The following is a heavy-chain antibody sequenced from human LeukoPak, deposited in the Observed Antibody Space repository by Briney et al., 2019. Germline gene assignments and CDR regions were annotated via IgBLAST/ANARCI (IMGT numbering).Heavy chain of an antibody. CDR2: IWYDGSNK. V-gene: IGHV3-33*08. J-gene: IGHJ4*02. CDR1: GFTFSSYA. Sequence: PGRSLRLSCAASGFTFSSYAMHWVRQAPGKGLEWVAVIWYDGSNKYYADSVKGRFTISRDISKNTLYLQMNSLRAEDTAVYYCARDLPIPDYWGQGTLVTVSS. CDR3: ARDLPIPDY.